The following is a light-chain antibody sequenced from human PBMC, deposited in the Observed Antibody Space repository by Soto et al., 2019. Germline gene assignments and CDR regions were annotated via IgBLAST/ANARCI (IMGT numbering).Light chain of an antibody. J-gene: IGLJ3*02. CDR2: EVI. CDR3: RSFTSVNTWV. CDR1: SSDVGRYAY. V-gene: IGLV2-14*01. Sequence: QSALTQPAYVSGSPGPSITISCTGTSSDVGRYAYVSWFQQHPGRAPKLLIYEVINRPSGVSVRFSGSKSGNTASLTISGLQADDAADFYCRSFTSVNTWVFGGGTKLTVL.